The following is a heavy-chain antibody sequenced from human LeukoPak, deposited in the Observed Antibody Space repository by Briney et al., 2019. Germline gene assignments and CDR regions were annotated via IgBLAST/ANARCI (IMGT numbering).Heavy chain of an antibody. CDR3: ARDRSPTTAGTLDS. Sequence: ASVKVSCKASGGSFGSDGVAWVRQAPGQGLEWMGRIIVFFGTAKYAQKFQGRVTITADTSTITAYMELSHLRFEDTAVYFCARDRSPTTAGTLDSWGQGTLVTVSS. CDR2: IIVFFGTA. J-gene: IGHJ4*02. D-gene: IGHD5-12*01. V-gene: IGHV1-69*06. CDR1: GGSFGSDG.